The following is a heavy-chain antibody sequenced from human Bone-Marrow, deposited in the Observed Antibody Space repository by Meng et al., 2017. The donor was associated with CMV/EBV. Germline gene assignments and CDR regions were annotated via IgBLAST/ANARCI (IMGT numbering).Heavy chain of an antibody. J-gene: IGHJ5*02. CDR1: GGSISSSSYY. CDR3: ARLAPRWLQSGEWFDP. Sequence: LSLTCTVSGGSISSSSYYWGWIRQPPGKGLEWIGSIYYSGSTYYNPSLKSRVTISVDTSKNQFSLKLSSVTAADTAVYYCARLAPRWLQSGEWFDPWGQGTLVTVSS. D-gene: IGHD5-24*01. V-gene: IGHV4-39*01. CDR2: IYYSGST.